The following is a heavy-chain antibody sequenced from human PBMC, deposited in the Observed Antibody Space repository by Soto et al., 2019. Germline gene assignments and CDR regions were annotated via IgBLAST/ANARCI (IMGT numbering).Heavy chain of an antibody. J-gene: IGHJ4*02. CDR3: AGGNYYYDSSGYYTLGY. CDR2: ISPYNGNT. Sequence: ASVKVSCKASGYTFSTYGISWVRQAPGQGLEWMGRISPYNGNTNYAQKIQGRVSMTADTSTGTAYMELRSLRSDDTAVYYCAGGNYYYDSSGYYTLGYWGQGTQVTVSS. CDR1: GYTFSTYG. V-gene: IGHV1-18*01. D-gene: IGHD3-22*01.